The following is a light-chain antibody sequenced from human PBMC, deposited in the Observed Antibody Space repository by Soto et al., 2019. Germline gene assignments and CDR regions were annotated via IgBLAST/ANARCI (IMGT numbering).Light chain of an antibody. CDR1: NNDIGGYTY. J-gene: IGLJ1*01. CDR3: SLYTSCATSV. CDR2: ELT. V-gene: IGLV2-14*01. Sequence: QSVLTQPASVSRSPGQSSTISCTGTNNDIGGYTYVSWYQQHPGKALKLVIYELTNRPSVVSNRFSAAWDGTTASLTILGLQAEAEADDYCSLYTSCATSVYGTGPKVTVL.